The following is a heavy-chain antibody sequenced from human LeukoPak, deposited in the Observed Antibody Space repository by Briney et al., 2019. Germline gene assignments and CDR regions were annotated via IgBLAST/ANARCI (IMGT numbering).Heavy chain of an antibody. J-gene: IGHJ4*02. CDR1: GFTFSSYA. D-gene: IGHD2-15*01. V-gene: IGHV3-23*01. Sequence: GGSLRLSCAASGFTFSSYAMSWVRQAPGKGLEWVSSISGSGDSTYYADSVKGRLTISRDNSKNTLYLQMNSLRAEDTAVYYCANLGYCSGVGCSLMGYWGQGTLVTVSS. CDR2: ISGSGDST. CDR3: ANLGYCSGVGCSLMGY.